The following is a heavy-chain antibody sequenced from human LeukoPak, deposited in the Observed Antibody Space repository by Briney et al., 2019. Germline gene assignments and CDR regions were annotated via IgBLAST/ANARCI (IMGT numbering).Heavy chain of an antibody. Sequence: RASVNVSCKASGYTFTSYAMHWVRQAPGQRLEWMGWINAGNGNTKYSQKFQGRVTITRDTSASTAYMELSSLRSEDTAVYYCARRYYDSSGYYYLWGQGTLVTVSS. CDR2: INAGNGNT. V-gene: IGHV1-3*01. D-gene: IGHD3-22*01. J-gene: IGHJ5*02. CDR3: ARRYYDSSGYYYL. CDR1: GYTFTSYA.